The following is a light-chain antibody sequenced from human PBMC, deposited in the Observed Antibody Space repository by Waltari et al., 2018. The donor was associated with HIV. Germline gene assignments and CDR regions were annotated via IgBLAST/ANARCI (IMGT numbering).Light chain of an antibody. V-gene: IGKV2D-29*02. Sequence: DIVMTQTPLSLSVTPGQPASISCKSSQSLLHSDVKTYLYWYLQKPGQSPQLLIYEVSYRFSGVPDRFGGSGSGTHFTLKIGRVEAEDVGVYYCMQSIQLPITFGQGTRLEIK. CDR2: EVS. CDR1: QSLLHSDVKTY. J-gene: IGKJ5*01. CDR3: MQSIQLPIT.